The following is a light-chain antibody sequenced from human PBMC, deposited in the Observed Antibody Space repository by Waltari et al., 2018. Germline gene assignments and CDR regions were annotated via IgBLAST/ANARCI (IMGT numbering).Light chain of an antibody. CDR1: SSNIGRNT. CDR2: SNN. J-gene: IGLJ2*01. Sequence: QSVLTQPPSASGTPGQRVTISCSGSSSNIGRNTVNWYQQLPGTAPKLLIYSNNQRPSGVPDRYSGSKSGTSASLAISGLQSEDEADYYCAAWDDSLNDLVVFGGGTKLTVL. V-gene: IGLV1-44*01. CDR3: AAWDDSLNDLVV.